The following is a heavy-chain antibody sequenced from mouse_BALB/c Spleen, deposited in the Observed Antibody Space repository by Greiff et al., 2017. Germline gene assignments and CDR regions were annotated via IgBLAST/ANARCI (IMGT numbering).Heavy chain of an antibody. CDR2: IDPENGDT. V-gene: IGHV14-4*02. CDR3: NEITTRRDYYFDY. J-gene: IGHJ2*01. D-gene: IGHD2-4*01. CDR1: GFNIKDYY. Sequence: EVQLQESGAELVRSGASVKLSCTASGFNIKDYYMHWVKQRPEQGLEWIGWIDPENGDTEYAPKFQGKATMTADTSSNTAYLQLSSLTSEDTAVYYCNEITTRRDYYFDYWGQGTTLTVSS.